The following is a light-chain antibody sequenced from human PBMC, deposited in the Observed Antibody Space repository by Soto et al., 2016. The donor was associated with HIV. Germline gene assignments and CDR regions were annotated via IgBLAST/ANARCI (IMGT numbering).Light chain of an antibody. CDR3: QQSYSTPVT. J-gene: IGKJ5*01. CDR1: QGVDNY. CDR2: AAS. V-gene: IGKV1-8*01. Sequence: AIRMTQSPSSLTASTGDRVTITCRASQGVDNYLAWYQQKPGKAPKLLIYAASSLQSGVPSRFSGSGSGTDFTLTISSLQPEDFATYYCQQSYSTPVTFGQGTRLEIK.